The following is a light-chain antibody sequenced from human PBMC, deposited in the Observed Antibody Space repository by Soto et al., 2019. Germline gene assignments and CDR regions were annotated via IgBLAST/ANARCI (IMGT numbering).Light chain of an antibody. Sequence: EIVLTQSPATLSLSPGERATLSCRASQSVSSYLAWYQQKPGQAPRLLIYDASNWATGIPARLSGSESGTDFTLTISNLEPEYFAVYYWQQRSNWPLTFGGGTKVVIK. CDR3: QQRSNWPLT. CDR1: QSVSSY. CDR2: DAS. V-gene: IGKV3-11*01. J-gene: IGKJ4*01.